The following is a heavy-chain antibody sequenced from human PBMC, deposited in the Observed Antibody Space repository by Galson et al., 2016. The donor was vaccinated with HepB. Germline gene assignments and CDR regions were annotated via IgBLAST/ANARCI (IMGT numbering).Heavy chain of an antibody. V-gene: IGHV4-59*08. CDR3: ARQKNMTGHYTIDV. CDR1: GGSISGFY. CDR2: IYYTGGT. D-gene: IGHD1-14*01. J-gene: IGHJ6*02. Sequence: SETLSLTCTASGGSISGFYWSWIRQPPGMGLEWIGLIYYTGGTNYNPSLQTRLTISLDTSKNQFSLRLSSVTAADTAVYYCARQKNMTGHYTIDVWGQGTAVTVS.